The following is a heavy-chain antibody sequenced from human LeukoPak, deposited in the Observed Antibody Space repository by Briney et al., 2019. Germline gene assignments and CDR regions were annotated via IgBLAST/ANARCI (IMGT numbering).Heavy chain of an antibody. CDR1: GGTFSSYA. V-gene: IGHV1-69*05. CDR2: IIPIFGTA. Sequence: SVKVSCKASGGTFSSYAISWVRQAPGQGLEWMGGIIPIFGTANYAQKFQGRVTITTDESTSTAYMELSSLRSEDTAEYYCAREGVGSYGSFAYWGQGTLVTVSS. CDR3: AREGVGSYGSFAY. J-gene: IGHJ4*02. D-gene: IGHD5-18*01.